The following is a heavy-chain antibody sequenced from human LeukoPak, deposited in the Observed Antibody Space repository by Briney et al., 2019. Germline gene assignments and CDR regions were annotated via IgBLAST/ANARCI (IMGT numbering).Heavy chain of an antibody. D-gene: IGHD1-26*01. V-gene: IGHV1-46*01. CDR1: GYTFMNFE. CDR3: ARDNSVGDNAWWFDP. CDR2: INPTGGST. Sequence: ASVKVSCKASGYTFMNFEINWVRQATGQGLEWMGLINPTGGSTGYAQKFQGRVTMTRDMSTSTDYMELSSLRSEDTAIYYCARDNSVGDNAWWFDPWGQGTLVTVSS. J-gene: IGHJ5*02.